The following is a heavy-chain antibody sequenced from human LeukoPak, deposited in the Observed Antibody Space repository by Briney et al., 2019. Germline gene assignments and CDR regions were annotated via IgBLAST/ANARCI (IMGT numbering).Heavy chain of an antibody. CDR2: IYYSGST. Sequence: SETLSLTCTVSGGSISSGGYYWSWIRQHPGKGLEWIGYIYYSGSTYYNPSLKSRVTISVDTSKNQFSLKLSSVTAADTAVYYCARGSVVVVPAAIRWGQGTLVTASS. V-gene: IGHV4-31*03. D-gene: IGHD2-2*01. J-gene: IGHJ4*02. CDR3: ARGSVVVVPAAIR. CDR1: GGSISSGGYY.